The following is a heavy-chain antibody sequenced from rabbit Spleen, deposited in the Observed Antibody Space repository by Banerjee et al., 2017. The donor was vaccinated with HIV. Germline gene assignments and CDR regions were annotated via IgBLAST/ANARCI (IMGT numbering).Heavy chain of an antibody. CDR2: IDAGSSGFT. Sequence: QSLEESGGDLVKPGASLTLTCTASGVSFTSNYYMCWVRQAPGKGLEWIACIDAGSSGFTYHASWAKGRFTISKTSSTTVTLQMTSLTAADTATYFCARAGYADYGYVDAFDPWGQGTLVTVS. J-gene: IGHJ2*01. V-gene: IGHV1S40*01. CDR3: ARAGYADYGYVDAFDP. CDR1: GVSFTSNYY. D-gene: IGHD6-1*01.